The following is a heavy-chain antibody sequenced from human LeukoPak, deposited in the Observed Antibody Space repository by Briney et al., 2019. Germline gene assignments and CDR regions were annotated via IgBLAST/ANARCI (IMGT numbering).Heavy chain of an antibody. CDR3: ARSSYGDYPIDY. CDR1: GGSFSGYY. CDR2: INHSGST. J-gene: IGHJ4*02. V-gene: IGHV4-34*01. Sequence: PSETLSLTCAVYGGSFSGYYWTWIRQPPGKGLEWIGEINHSGSTNYNPSLKSRVTISVDTSKNQFSLKLSSVTAADTAVYYCARSSYGDYPIDYWGQGTLVTVSS. D-gene: IGHD4-17*01.